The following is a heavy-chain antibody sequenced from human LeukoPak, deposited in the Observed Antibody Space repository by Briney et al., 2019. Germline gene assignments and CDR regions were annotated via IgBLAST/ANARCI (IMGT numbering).Heavy chain of an antibody. V-gene: IGHV7-4-1*02. Sequence: GASVKVSCKASGYTFTSYAMNWVRQPPGQGLEWMGWINTNTGNPTYAQGFTGRFVFSLDTSVSTAYLQISSLKAEDTAVYYCARGYYDSSGYYSHWYFDLWGRGTLVTVSS. D-gene: IGHD3-22*01. CDR2: INTNTGNP. CDR1: GYTFTSYA. J-gene: IGHJ2*01. CDR3: ARGYYDSSGYYSHWYFDL.